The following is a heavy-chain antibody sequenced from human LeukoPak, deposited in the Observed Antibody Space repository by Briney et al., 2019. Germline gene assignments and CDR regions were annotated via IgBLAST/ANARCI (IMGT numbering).Heavy chain of an antibody. Sequence: GGSLRLSCAASGFTFSSYEMNWVRQAPGKGLEWVSYISSSGSTIYYADSVKGRFTISRDNAKNSLYLQMNSLRAEDTAVYYCARDGKSSGWYYFDCWGQGTLVTVSS. V-gene: IGHV3-48*03. D-gene: IGHD6-19*01. J-gene: IGHJ4*02. CDR3: ARDGKSSGWYYFDC. CDR1: GFTFSSYE. CDR2: ISSSGSTI.